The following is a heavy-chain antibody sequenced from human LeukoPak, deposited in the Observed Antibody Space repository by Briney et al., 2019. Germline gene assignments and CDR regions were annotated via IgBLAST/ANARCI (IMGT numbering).Heavy chain of an antibody. CDR3: ASQDYPHSTLDI. CDR1: GGSISSYY. CDR2: IYYSGST. V-gene: IGHV4-59*08. Sequence: SETLSLTCTVSGGSISSYYWSWIRQPPGKGLEWIGYIYYSGSTNYNPSLKSRVTISVDTSKNQFSLKLSSVTAADTAVYYCASQDYPHSTLDIWGQGTMVTVSS. D-gene: IGHD4-11*01. J-gene: IGHJ3*02.